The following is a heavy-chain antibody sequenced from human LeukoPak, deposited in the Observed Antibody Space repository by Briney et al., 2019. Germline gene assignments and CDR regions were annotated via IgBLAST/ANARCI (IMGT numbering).Heavy chain of an antibody. D-gene: IGHD3-9*01. CDR3: ARADILTDYYAFDI. Sequence: PSETLSLTCTVSGGSISSYYWNWIRQPPGKGLEWIGDIYYSGTTNYNLSLKSRVTISVDTSKNQFSLKLSSVTAADTAVYFCARADILTDYYAFDIWGQGTMLTVSS. CDR1: GGSISSYY. V-gene: IGHV4-59*08. J-gene: IGHJ3*02. CDR2: IYYSGTT.